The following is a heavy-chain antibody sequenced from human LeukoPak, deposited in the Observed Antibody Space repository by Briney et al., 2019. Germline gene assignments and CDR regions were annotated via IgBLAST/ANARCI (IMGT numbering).Heavy chain of an antibody. Sequence: GASVKVSCKVSGYTLTELSMHWVRQAPGKGLEWMGGFDPEDGETIYAQKFQGRVTMTEDTSTDTAYMALSSLRSEDTAVYYCATGFWGSLETDYLGQGSLVTVSS. CDR2: FDPEDGET. D-gene: IGHD3-16*02. CDR3: ATGFWGSLETDY. J-gene: IGHJ4*02. V-gene: IGHV1-24*01. CDR1: GYTLTELS.